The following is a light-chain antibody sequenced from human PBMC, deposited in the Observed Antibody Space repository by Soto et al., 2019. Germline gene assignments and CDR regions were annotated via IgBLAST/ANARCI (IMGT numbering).Light chain of an antibody. Sequence: AIRMTQSPSSFSASTGDRVTITCRASQGISSYLAWYQQKPGKAPKLLIYAAATLQRGAPSRFSASGSGTDFTLTISRLQSEDFATYCCQQYLSYPYTFGQWTKLEI. J-gene: IGKJ2*01. CDR1: QGISSY. CDR3: QQYLSYPYT. CDR2: AAA. V-gene: IGKV1-8*01.